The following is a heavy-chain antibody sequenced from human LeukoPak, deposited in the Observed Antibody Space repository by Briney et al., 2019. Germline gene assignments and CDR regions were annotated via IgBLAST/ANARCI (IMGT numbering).Heavy chain of an antibody. J-gene: IGHJ4*02. CDR2: INHSGST. D-gene: IGHD5-18*01. Sequence: PSETLSLTCAVYGGSFSGYYWSWIRQPPGKGLEWIGEINHSGSTSYNPSLKSRVTISVDTSKNQFSLKLSSVTAADTAVYYCAREIGGYTYGYVPREVSHYFDYWGQGTLVTVSS. CDR3: AREIGGYTYGYVPREVSHYFDY. V-gene: IGHV4-34*01. CDR1: GGSFSGYY.